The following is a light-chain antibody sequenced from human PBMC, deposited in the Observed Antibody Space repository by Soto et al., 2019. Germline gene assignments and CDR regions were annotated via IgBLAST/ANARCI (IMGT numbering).Light chain of an antibody. Sequence: EIVLTQSPGTLSLSPGERATLSCRASQSVSSSYLALYQQEPGQAPRLLIYGASRRATGIPDRFSGSGSGTDFTLTISRLEPEDFAVYYCQQYGTSPFTFGPGTKVDIK. CDR3: QQYGTSPFT. V-gene: IGKV3-20*01. CDR1: QSVSSSY. J-gene: IGKJ3*01. CDR2: GAS.